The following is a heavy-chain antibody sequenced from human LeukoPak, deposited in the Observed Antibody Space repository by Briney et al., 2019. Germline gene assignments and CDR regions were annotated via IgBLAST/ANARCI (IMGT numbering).Heavy chain of an antibody. CDR3: ARVSPFDAFDI. CDR1: GYTFTGYY. V-gene: IGHV1-2*02. Sequence: ASVKVSCKASGYTFTGYYMHWVRQAPGQGLEWMGWINPNSGGTNYAQMFQGRVTMTRDTSISTAYMELSRLRSDDTAVYYCARVSPFDAFDIWGQGTMVTVSS. J-gene: IGHJ3*02. CDR2: INPNSGGT.